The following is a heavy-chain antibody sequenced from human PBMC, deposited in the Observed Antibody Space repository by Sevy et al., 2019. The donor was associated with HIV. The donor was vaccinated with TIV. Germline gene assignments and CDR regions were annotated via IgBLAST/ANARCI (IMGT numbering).Heavy chain of an antibody. CDR2: IYHSGSS. V-gene: IGHV4-31*03. CDR1: GAAISSGGYY. D-gene: IGHD6-6*01. J-gene: IGHJ6*02. Sequence: SETLSLTCTVSGAAISSGGYYWTWIRQHPGKGLKWIGNIYHSGSSFYNPSLKGRVVMSVVTSKNQFSLNLTSLTAADTAVYYCARVPVGSSPYYYAIDVWGQGTSVTVSS. CDR3: ARVPVGSSPYYYAIDV.